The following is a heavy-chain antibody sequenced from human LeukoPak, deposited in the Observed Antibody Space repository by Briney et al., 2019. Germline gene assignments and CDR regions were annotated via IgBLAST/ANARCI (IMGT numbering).Heavy chain of an antibody. CDR2: ISGSGGTT. D-gene: IGHD1/OR15-1a*01. V-gene: IGHV3-23*01. Sequence: PGGSLRLSCAASGFTFNNYAMNWVRQAPGKGLEWVSVISGSGGTTYYADSVKGRFTISRDSSKNTLYLQMNSLRAEDTAVYYCEKFPGGALNNGGRAVGGKGPTPTAPS. CDR1: GFTFNNYA. CDR3: EKFPGGALNNGGRAV. J-gene: IGHJ6*04.